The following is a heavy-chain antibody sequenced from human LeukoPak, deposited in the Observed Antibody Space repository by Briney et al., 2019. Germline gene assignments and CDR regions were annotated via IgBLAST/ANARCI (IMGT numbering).Heavy chain of an antibody. Sequence: EGSLRLSCAAPGFTFVDYGMSWVRQAPGKGLGWVPGFSWNGGSPGYADSVKGRFTISSDNAKISLYLLMNILSAEASALYYFGESIFIAAASRLLPDAFDIWGQGTMVIVSS. V-gene: IGHV3-20*04. CDR3: GESIFIAAASRLLPDAFDI. CDR2: FSWNGGSP. D-gene: IGHD6-13*01. J-gene: IGHJ3*02. CDR1: GFTFVDYG.